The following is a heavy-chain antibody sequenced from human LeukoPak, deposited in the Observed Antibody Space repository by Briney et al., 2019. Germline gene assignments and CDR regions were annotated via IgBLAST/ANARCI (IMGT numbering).Heavy chain of an antibody. J-gene: IGHJ4*02. Sequence: ASVKASCKASGGTFSSYAISWVRQAPGQGLEWMGWISAYNGNTNYAQKLQGRVTMTTDTSTSTAYMELRSLRSDDTAVYYCARDRPTYDYVWGSYRYTVDYWGQGTLVTVSS. CDR2: ISAYNGNT. D-gene: IGHD3-16*02. V-gene: IGHV1-18*01. CDR1: GGTFSSYA. CDR3: ARDRPTYDYVWGSYRYTVDY.